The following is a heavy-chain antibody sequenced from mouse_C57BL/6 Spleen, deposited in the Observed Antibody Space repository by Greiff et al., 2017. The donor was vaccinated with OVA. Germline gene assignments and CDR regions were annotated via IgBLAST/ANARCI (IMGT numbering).Heavy chain of an antibody. D-gene: IGHD1-1*01. CDR3: AGRGDYDGSGYLDV. CDR2: INPNNGGT. V-gene: IGHV1-26*01. J-gene: IGHJ1*03. CDR1: GYTFTDYY. Sequence: EVQLQQSGPELVKPGASVKISCKASGYTFTDYYMNWVKQSHGKSLEWIGDINPNNGGTSYNQKFKGKATLTVDKSSSTAYMELRSLTSEDSAVFYVAGRGDYDGSGYLDVWGTGTTVTVSS.